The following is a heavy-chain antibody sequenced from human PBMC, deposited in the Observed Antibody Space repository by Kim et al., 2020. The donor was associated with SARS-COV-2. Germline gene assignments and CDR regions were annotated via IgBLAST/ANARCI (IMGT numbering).Heavy chain of an antibody. D-gene: IGHD3-10*01. CDR2: IYYSGST. J-gene: IGHJ4*02. CDR3: ARHGVEWFGELPPRVGFSFDS. Sequence: SETLSLTCTVSGGSISSSSYYWGWIRQPPGKGLEWIGSIYYSGSTYYNPSLKSRVTISVDTSKNQFSLKLSSVTAADTAVYYCARHGVEWFGELPPRVGFSFDSWGQGTLVTVSS. V-gene: IGHV4-39*01. CDR1: GGSISSSSYY.